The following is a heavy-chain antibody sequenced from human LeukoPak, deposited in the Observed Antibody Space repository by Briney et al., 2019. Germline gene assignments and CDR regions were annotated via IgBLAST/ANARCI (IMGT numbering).Heavy chain of an antibody. Sequence: GGSLRLSCAASGFTFSSYAMSWVRQAPGEGLEWVATISDSGDNTYYADSVKGRFTISRDNFKNAVDLQMNSLRAEDTAVYYCAKRSGVVGGYFDYWGQGTLVTVAS. V-gene: IGHV3-23*01. D-gene: IGHD3-3*01. CDR3: AKRSGVVGGYFDY. CDR2: ISDSGDNT. J-gene: IGHJ4*02. CDR1: GFTFSSYA.